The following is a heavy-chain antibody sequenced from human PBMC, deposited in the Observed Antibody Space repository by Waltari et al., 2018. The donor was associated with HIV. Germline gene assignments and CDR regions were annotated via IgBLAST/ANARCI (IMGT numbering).Heavy chain of an antibody. D-gene: IGHD6-19*01. CDR2: FYDTGTT. CDR1: GRSFSGYY. V-gene: IGHV4-59*01. J-gene: IGHJ4*02. CDR3: AREAGGSGWKFDY. Sequence: VQLQASGPGLVKPSEPLSLTCSVSGRSFSGYYWNWIRQTPGKGLEWIGSFYDTGTTNSNPSLMSRVTISGDTSRNQFSLKLSSVTAADTAIYYCAREAGGSGWKFDYWGQGALVTVSS.